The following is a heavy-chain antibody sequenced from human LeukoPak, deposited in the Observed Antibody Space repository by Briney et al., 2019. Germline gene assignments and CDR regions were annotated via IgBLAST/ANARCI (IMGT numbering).Heavy chain of an antibody. CDR3: ARDLRGSHCCSFDY. CDR2: ISSSGSTI. CDR1: GFTFSTYE. J-gene: IGHJ4*02. V-gene: IGHV3-48*03. D-gene: IGHD2-15*01. Sequence: GGSLRLSCAASGFTFSTYEMNWVRQAPGKGLEWVSHISSSGSTIYYADSVKGRFTTSRDNAKNSLYMQMNSLRAEDTAVYYCARDLRGSHCCSFDYWGQGTLVTVSS.